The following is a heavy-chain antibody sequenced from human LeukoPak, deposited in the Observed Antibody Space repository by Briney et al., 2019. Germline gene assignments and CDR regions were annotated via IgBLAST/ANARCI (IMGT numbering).Heavy chain of an antibody. V-gene: IGHV4-59*01. CDR1: GGSISSYY. CDR3: ARSGYDSSGYCIDY. CDR2: IYYSGST. J-gene: IGHJ4*02. Sequence: SETLSLTCTVSGGSISSYYWSWIRQPPGKGLEWIGYIYYSGSTNYNPSLKSRVTISVDTSKNQFSLKLSSVTAADTAVYYCARSGYDSSGYCIDYWGQGTLVTVSS. D-gene: IGHD3-22*01.